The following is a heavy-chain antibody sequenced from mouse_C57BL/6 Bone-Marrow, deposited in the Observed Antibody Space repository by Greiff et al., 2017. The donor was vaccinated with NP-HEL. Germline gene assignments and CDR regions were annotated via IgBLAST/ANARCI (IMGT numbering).Heavy chain of an antibody. CDR1: GFTFSSYG. V-gene: IGHV5-6*02. CDR3: ARHGWLLWFAY. J-gene: IGHJ3*01. Sequence: DVMLVESGGDLVKPGGSLKLSCAASGFTFSSYGMSWVRQTPDKRLEWVATISSGGSYTYYPDSVKGRFTISRDNAKNTLYLQMSSLKSEDTAMYYCARHGWLLWFAYWGQGTLVTVSA. CDR2: ISSGGSYT. D-gene: IGHD2-3*01.